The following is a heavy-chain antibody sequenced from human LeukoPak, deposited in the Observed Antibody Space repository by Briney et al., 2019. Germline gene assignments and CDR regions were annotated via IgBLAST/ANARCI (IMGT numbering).Heavy chain of an antibody. Sequence: SETLFLTCTVSGGSISSSSYYWGWIRQPPGKGLEWIGSIYYSGSTYYNPSLKSRVTISVDTSKNQFSLKLSSVTAADTAVYYCARDHYDYVWGSYRLGAFDIWGQGTMVTVSS. D-gene: IGHD3-16*02. CDR1: GGSISSSSYY. V-gene: IGHV4-39*07. CDR2: IYYSGST. CDR3: ARDHYDYVWGSYRLGAFDI. J-gene: IGHJ3*02.